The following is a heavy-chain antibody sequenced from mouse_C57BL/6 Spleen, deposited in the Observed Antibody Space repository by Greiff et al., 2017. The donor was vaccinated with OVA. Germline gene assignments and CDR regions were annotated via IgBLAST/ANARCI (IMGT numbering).Heavy chain of an antibody. Sequence: VQLQQSGAELVKPGASVKISCKASGYAFSSYWMNWVKQRPGQGLEWIGDIYPGSGSTNYNEKFKSKATLTVDTSSSTAYMQLSSLTSEDSAVYYCAETEVFAYWGQGTLVTVSA. CDR3: AETEVFAY. V-gene: IGHV1-55*01. J-gene: IGHJ3*01. CDR1: GYAFSSYW. CDR2: IYPGSGST.